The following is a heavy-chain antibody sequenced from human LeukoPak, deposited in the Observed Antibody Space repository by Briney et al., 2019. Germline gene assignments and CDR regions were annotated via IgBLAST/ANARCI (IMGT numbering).Heavy chain of an antibody. J-gene: IGHJ6*04. Sequence: GSSVKVSCKASGGTFSSYAISWVRQAPGQGLEWMGGIIPIFGTANYAQKFQGRVTITADESTSTAYMELGSLRSEDTAVYYCARDRGVATIYGMDVWGKGTTVTVSS. CDR1: GGTFSSYA. CDR2: IIPIFGTA. D-gene: IGHD3-3*01. V-gene: IGHV1-69*01. CDR3: ARDRGVATIYGMDV.